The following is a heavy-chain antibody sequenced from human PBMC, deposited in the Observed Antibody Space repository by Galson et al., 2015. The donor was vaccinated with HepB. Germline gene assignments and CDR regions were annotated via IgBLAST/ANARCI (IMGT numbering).Heavy chain of an antibody. CDR1: GGSISSGTY. V-gene: IGHV4-31*03. J-gene: IGHJ3*02. Sequence: TLSLTCTVSGGSISSGTYWSWIRQHPGKGLEWIGYVHYSGSTYYTPSLKSRVAISIDTSNNQFSLRLISVTAADTAVYYCARDRDWGDRFGAFEIWGQGTKVTVSS. D-gene: IGHD7-27*01. CDR2: VHYSGST. CDR3: ARDRDWGDRFGAFEI.